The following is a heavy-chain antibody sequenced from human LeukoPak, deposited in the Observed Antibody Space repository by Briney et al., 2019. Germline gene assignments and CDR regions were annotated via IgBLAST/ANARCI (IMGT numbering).Heavy chain of an antibody. CDR3: ARAPITIFGVVITRGAFDI. CDR2: IYYSGST. Sequence: PSQTLSLTCTVSGGSISSGGYYWSWIRQHPGKGLEWIGYIYYSGSTYYNPSLKSRVTISVDTSKNQFSLKLSSVTAADTAVYYCARAPITIFGVVITRGAFDIWGQGTMVTVSS. CDR1: GGSISSGGYY. V-gene: IGHV4-31*03. J-gene: IGHJ3*02. D-gene: IGHD3-3*01.